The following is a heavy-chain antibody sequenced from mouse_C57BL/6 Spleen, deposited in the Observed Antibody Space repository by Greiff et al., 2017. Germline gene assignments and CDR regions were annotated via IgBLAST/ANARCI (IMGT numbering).Heavy chain of an antibody. J-gene: IGHJ2*01. CDR3: AREDYYGSSYVNY. CDR2: INPSNGGT. V-gene: IGHV1-53*01. Sequence: VKLQQPGTELVKPGASVKLSCKASGYTFTSYRMHWVKQRPGQGLEWIGNINPSNGGTNYNEKFKSKATLTVDKSSSTAYMQLSSLTSEDSAVYYCAREDYYGSSYVNYWGQGTTLTVSS. D-gene: IGHD1-1*01. CDR1: GYTFTSYR.